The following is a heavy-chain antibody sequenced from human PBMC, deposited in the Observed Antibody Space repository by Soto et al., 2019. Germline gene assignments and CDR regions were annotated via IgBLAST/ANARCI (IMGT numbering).Heavy chain of an antibody. CDR3: ARDTLVLGVVVPAAPNKYYYYGMDV. J-gene: IGHJ6*02. Sequence: ASVKVSCKASGGTFSSYAISWVRQAPGQGLEWMGGIIPIFGTANYAQKFQGRVTITADESTSTAYMELSSLRSEDTAVYYCARDTLVLGVVVPAAPNKYYYYGMDVWGQGTTVTVSS. D-gene: IGHD2-2*01. V-gene: IGHV1-69*13. CDR2: IIPIFGTA. CDR1: GGTFSSYA.